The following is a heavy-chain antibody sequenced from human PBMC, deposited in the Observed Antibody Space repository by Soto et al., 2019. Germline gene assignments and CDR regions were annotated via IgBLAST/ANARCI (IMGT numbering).Heavy chain of an antibody. Sequence: QVQLVESGGGVVQPGRSLRLSCAASGFTFSSYAMHWVRQAPGKGLEWVAVISYDGSNKYYADSVKGRFTISRDNSKNTLYLHMNSLRAEDTAVYYCARDEAAAPSYYDYGMDVWGQGTTVTVSS. CDR2: ISYDGSNK. CDR3: ARDEAAAPSYYDYGMDV. CDR1: GFTFSSYA. V-gene: IGHV3-30-3*01. J-gene: IGHJ6*02. D-gene: IGHD6-13*01.